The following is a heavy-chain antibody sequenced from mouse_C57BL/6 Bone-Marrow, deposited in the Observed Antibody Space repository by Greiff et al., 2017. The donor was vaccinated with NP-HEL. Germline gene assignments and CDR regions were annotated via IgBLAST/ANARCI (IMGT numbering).Heavy chain of an antibody. J-gene: IGHJ1*03. V-gene: IGHV5-17*01. CDR3: ARRILLRYWYFDV. CDR2: ISSGSSTI. D-gene: IGHD1-1*01. Sequence: EVNVVESGGGLVKPGGSLKLSCAASGFTFSDYGMHWVRQAPEKGLEWVAYISSGSSTIYYADTVKGRFTISRDNAKNTLFLQMTSLRSEDTAMYYCARRILLRYWYFDVWGTGTTVTVSS. CDR1: GFTFSDYG.